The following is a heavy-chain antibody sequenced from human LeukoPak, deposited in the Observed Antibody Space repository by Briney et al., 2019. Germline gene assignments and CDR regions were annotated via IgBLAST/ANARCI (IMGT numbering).Heavy chain of an antibody. CDR2: ISSSSSTI. J-gene: IGHJ4*02. D-gene: IGHD6-13*01. CDR3: ARDAVPRVIAAAGHFDY. V-gene: IGHV3-48*04. CDR1: GFTFSSYS. Sequence: GGSLRLSCAASGFTFSSYSMNWVRQAPGKGLEWVSYISSSSSTIYYADSVKGRFTISRDNAKNSLYLQMNSLRAEDTAVYYCARDAVPRVIAAAGHFDYWGQGTLVTVSS.